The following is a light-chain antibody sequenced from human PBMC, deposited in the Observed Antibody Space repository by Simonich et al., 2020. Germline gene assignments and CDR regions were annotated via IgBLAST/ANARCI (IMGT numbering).Light chain of an antibody. Sequence: QSALTQPASVSGSPGQSITISCTGTSSDVGGYNYFSWDQQHPGKATKLMLYDVSKRPSGVSNRFSGSKSGNTASLTISGLQAEDEADYYCSSYTSSSTLVFGGGTKLTVL. J-gene: IGLJ2*01. CDR1: SSDVGGYNY. V-gene: IGLV2-14*03. CDR3: SSYTSSSTLV. CDR2: DVS.